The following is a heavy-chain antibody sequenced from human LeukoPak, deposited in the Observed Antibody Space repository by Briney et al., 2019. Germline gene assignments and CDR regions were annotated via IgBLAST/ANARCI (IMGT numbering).Heavy chain of an antibody. CDR3: SRQVVGNDY. CDR1: GESSFSSYY. D-gene: IGHD3-22*01. V-gene: IGHV4-34*01. J-gene: IGHJ4*02. CDR2: INHSGDT. Sequence: PSETLSLTCAVYGESSFSSYYWRWIRQTPGGALEWIGEINHSGDTNYNPSLKSRVTLSMDTSKNQFSLRVTSVTAADTAVYYCSRQVVGNDYWGQGTLVTVSS.